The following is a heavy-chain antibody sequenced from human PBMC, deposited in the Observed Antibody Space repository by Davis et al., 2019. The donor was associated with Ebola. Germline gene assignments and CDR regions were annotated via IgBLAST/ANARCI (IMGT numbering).Heavy chain of an antibody. CDR2: IIPIFGTA. J-gene: IGHJ4*02. Sequence: AASVKVSCKASGGTFSSYAISWVRQAPGQGLEWMGGIIPIFGTANYAQKFQGRVTITADKSTSTAYMELSSLRSEDTAVYYCAINGDYYDSSGYRTYFDYWGQGTLVTVSS. CDR1: GGTFSSYA. CDR3: AINGDYYDSSGYRTYFDY. V-gene: IGHV1-69*06. D-gene: IGHD3-22*01.